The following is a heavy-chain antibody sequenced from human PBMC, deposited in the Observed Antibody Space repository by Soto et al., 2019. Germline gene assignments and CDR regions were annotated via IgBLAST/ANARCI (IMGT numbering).Heavy chain of an antibody. CDR3: ARDFYPLAYYFDP. CDR1: GYTFINHG. J-gene: IGHJ4*02. CDR2: VSGSNGKT. Sequence: ASVKVSCKASGYTFINHGISWVRQAPGQGLEWMGWVSGSNGKTKYAQKFQGRVTMTRETSTSTAHMELRNLTSDDTAVYFCARDFYPLAYYFDPWGQGTLVTVSS. V-gene: IGHV1-18*04.